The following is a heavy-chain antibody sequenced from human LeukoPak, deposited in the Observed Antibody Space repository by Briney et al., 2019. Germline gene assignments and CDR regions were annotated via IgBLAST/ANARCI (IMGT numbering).Heavy chain of an antibody. CDR1: GGSISSYD. D-gene: IGHD3-22*01. Sequence: PSETLSLTCTVSGGSISSYDWSWIRQPPGKGLEWIGYIYYSWSTNYNPSLKSGVTISVDTSKNQYSLELSSVTAADTAVYYCARDLYGGSESSGYFYPFDYWGQGTLVTVSS. CDR3: ARDLYGGSESSGYFYPFDY. J-gene: IGHJ4*02. CDR2: IYYSWST. V-gene: IGHV4-59*01.